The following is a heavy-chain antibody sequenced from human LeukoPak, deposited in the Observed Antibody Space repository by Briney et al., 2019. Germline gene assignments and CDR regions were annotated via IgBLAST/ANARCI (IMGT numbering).Heavy chain of an antibody. Sequence: GGSLRLSCAASGFTFSGSAMHWVRQASGKGLEWVGRIRSKANTYATAYAASVKGKFTISRDDSKNTAYLQMNSLKTEDTAAYYCTSARSDYYDSSGGFYYYGMDVWGQGTTVTVSS. CDR1: GFTFSGSA. J-gene: IGHJ6*02. CDR3: TSARSDYYDSSGGFYYYGMDV. D-gene: IGHD3-22*01. V-gene: IGHV3-73*01. CDR2: IRSKANTYAT.